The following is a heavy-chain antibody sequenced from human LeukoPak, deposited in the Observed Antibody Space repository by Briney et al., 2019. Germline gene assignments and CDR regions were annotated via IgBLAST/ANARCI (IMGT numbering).Heavy chain of an antibody. CDR2: ISYDGSNK. CDR1: GFTFSSYG. CDR3: AKDGGSESPLDY. V-gene: IGHV3-30*18. J-gene: IGHJ4*02. D-gene: IGHD3-16*01. Sequence: GGSLRLSCAASGFTFSSYGMHWVCQAPGKGLEWVAAISYDGSNKYYADSVKGRFTISRDNSKNTLYLQMNSLRAEDTAVYYCAKDGGSESPLDYWGRGTLVTVSS.